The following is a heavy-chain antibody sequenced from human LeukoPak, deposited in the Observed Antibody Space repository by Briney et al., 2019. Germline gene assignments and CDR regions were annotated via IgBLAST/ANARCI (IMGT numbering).Heavy chain of an antibody. CDR3: ARAPDPDLMETQILGLDY. CDR1: GFNFITTW. D-gene: IGHD4-23*01. J-gene: IGHJ4*02. CDR2: IWSDENDR. Sequence: GGSLRLSCATTGFNFITTWMSWVRQAPGKGLEWVAVIWSDENDRYYADFVKGRFTISRDNSKNTVSLQMNSLRAEDTARYYCARAPDPDLMETQILGLDYWGQGTLVTVSS. V-gene: IGHV3-33*07.